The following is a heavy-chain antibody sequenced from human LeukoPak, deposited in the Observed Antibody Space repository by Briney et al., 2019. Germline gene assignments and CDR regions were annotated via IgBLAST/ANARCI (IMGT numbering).Heavy chain of an antibody. CDR2: IYSGGST. CDR3: ARDFSAYGSGSYWNY. Sequence: GGSLRLSCAASGFTVSSNYMSWVRQAPGKGLEWVSVIYSGGSTYYADSVKGRFTISRDNSKNTLYLQMNSLRAEDTAVYYCARDFSAYGSGSYWNYWGQGTLVTVSS. J-gene: IGHJ4*02. D-gene: IGHD3-10*01. V-gene: IGHV3-53*01. CDR1: GFTVSSNY.